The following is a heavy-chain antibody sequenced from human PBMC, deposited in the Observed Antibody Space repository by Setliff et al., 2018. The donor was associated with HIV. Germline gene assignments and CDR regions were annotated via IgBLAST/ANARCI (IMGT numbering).Heavy chain of an antibody. D-gene: IGHD3-9*01. J-gene: IGHJ6*02. CDR2: ITDSGNT. V-gene: IGHV4-59*01. Sequence: LSLTCNVSGASISSYYWTWIRQSPGNRLEWLGYITDSGNTNYNPSLRRRVTISADTSKNQVSLRLRSVTAADTAVYYCARETQQSYNIVTGYNYYYGIDVWGQGTTVTVSS. CDR3: ARETQQSYNIVTGYNYYYGIDV. CDR1: GASISSYY.